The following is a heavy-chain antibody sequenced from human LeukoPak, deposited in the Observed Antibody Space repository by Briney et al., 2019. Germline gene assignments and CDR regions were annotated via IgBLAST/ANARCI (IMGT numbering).Heavy chain of an antibody. CDR2: ISSNGGST. CDR1: GFTFSSYA. D-gene: IGHD3-10*01. Sequence: GGSLRLSCAASGFTFSSYAMHWVRQAPGKGLEYVSAISSNGGSTYYANSVKGRFTISRDNSKNTLYLQMGSLRAEDMAVYYCASASVLWFGELGGWFDPWGQGTLVTVSS. V-gene: IGHV3-64*01. J-gene: IGHJ5*02. CDR3: ASASVLWFGELGGWFDP.